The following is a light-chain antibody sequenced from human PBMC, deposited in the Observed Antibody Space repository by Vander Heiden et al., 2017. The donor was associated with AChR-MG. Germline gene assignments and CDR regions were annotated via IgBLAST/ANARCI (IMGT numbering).Light chain of an antibody. Sequence: HSALTQPASVSGSPGQSITISCTGTSSDVGGYNYVSWYQQHPGKAPKLMVYEVSNRPSEVSNRFSGSKSGNTASLTISGLQAEDEADYYCSSYTSSSTSVFGGGTKLTVL. CDR3: SSYTSSSTSV. V-gene: IGLV2-14*01. CDR2: EVS. J-gene: IGLJ2*01. CDR1: SSDVGGYNY.